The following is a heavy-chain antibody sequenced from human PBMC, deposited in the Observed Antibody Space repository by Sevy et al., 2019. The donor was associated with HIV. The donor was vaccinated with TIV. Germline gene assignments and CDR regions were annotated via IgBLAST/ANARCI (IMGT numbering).Heavy chain of an antibody. CDR3: ARVVAGYSSSWYGRNFDY. CDR1: GGSFSGYY. D-gene: IGHD6-13*01. Sequence: SETLSLTCAVYGGSFSGYYWSWIRQPPGKGLERIGEINHSGSTKYNPSLKSRVTISVDTSKNQFSLKLSSVTAADTAVYYCARVVAGYSSSWYGRNFDYWCQGTLVTVSS. V-gene: IGHV4-34*01. CDR2: INHSGST. J-gene: IGHJ4*02.